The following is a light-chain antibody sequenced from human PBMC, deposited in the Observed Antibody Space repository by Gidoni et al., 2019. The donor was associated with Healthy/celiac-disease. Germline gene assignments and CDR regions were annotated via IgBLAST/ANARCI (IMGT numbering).Light chain of an antibody. V-gene: IGKV1-39*01. CDR1: QRISSY. Sequence: DIQMTQSPSSLSASVGDRVPITCRASQRISSYLNWYQQKPGQAPKLLIYAASSLQSGVPSRFSGSGSGTDFTLTISSLQPEDFATYYCQQSYSTPWTFGQGTKVEIK. J-gene: IGKJ1*01. CDR2: AAS. CDR3: QQSYSTPWT.